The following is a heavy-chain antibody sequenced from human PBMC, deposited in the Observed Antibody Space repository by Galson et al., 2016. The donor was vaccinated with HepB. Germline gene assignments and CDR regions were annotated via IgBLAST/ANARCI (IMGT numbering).Heavy chain of an antibody. J-gene: IGHJ4*02. CDR3: TTGHYDYIWGSYRLDY. CDR1: GYTLTEFP. D-gene: IGHD3-16*02. V-gene: IGHV1-24*01. Sequence: SVKVSCKVSGYTLTEFPMHWVRQAPGKGLEWMGGFDPEDGETIYAQKFQGRVTMTEDTSTDTAHMELSSLRSEDTAMYYCTTGHYDYIWGSYRLDYWGQGTLVTVSS. CDR2: FDPEDGET.